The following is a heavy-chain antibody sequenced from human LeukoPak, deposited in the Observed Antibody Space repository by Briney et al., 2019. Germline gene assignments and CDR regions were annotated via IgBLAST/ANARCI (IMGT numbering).Heavy chain of an antibody. CDR3: ARSCSSTSCYSSADWFDP. CDR1: GGSISSSNW. Sequence: PSETLSLTCAVSGGSISSSNWWSWVRQPPGKGLEWIGEIYHSGSTNYNPSLKSRVTISVDKSKNQFSLKLRSVTAADTAVYYCARSCSSTSCYSSADWFDPWGQGTLVTVSS. D-gene: IGHD2-2*01. V-gene: IGHV4-4*02. CDR2: IYHSGST. J-gene: IGHJ5*02.